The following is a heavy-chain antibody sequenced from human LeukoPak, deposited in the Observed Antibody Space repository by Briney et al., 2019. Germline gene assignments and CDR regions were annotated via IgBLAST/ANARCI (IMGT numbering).Heavy chain of an antibody. D-gene: IGHD6-19*01. CDR3: VGRLRGWSSGFDY. CDR1: GFTFSSYD. Sequence: PGGSLTLSCAASGFTFSSYDMHWVRQATGKALEWVSTIRAAGELFYPGSVKGRFTISRDDAKNSIYLQMNSLRAGDTAVYYCVGRLRGWSSGFDYWGQGILVTVSS. CDR2: IRAAGEL. J-gene: IGHJ4*02. V-gene: IGHV3-13*04.